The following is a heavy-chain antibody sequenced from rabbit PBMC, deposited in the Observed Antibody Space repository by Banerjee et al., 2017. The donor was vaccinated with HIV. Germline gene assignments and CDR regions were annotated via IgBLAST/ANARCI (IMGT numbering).Heavy chain of an antibody. CDR3: ARDLAAVTGWNFGL. CDR2: IYPDYSIT. V-gene: IGHV1S45*01. D-gene: IGHD7-1*01. CDR1: GFDFSRYG. J-gene: IGHJ3*01. Sequence: QEQLVESGGGLVQPGGSLKLACKASGFDFSRYGVSWVRQAPGKGLEWIACIYPDYSITDYASWATGRFTISKTSSTTVTLQMTSLTAADTATYFCARDLAAVTGWNFGLWGQGTLVTVS.